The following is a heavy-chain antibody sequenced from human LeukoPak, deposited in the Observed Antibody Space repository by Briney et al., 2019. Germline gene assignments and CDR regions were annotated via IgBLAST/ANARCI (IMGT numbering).Heavy chain of an antibody. CDR2: ISSSANII. J-gene: IGHJ3*02. CDR1: RFTFSDYA. D-gene: IGHD4-17*01. CDR3: ARDGRTYGDAFDI. V-gene: IGHV3-48*03. Sequence: GGSLRLSCAASRFTFSDYAMNWVRQAPGKGLEWVSYISSSANIIYYEDSVKGRVTISRDNAKNSLYLQMNSRSADDTAVYYCARDGRTYGDAFDIWGQGTMVTVSS.